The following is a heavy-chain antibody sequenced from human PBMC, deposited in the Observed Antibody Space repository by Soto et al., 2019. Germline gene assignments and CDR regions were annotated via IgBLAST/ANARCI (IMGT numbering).Heavy chain of an antibody. J-gene: IGHJ4*02. CDR2: INPSGGST. CDR3: ARGGTYYDSRGGFDY. V-gene: IGHV1-46*01. CDR1: GYTFTSYY. Sequence: QVQLVQSGAEVKKPGASVKVSCKASGYTFTSYYMHWVRQAPGQGLEWMGIINPSGGSTSYAQKGQGGVTPTRDTATSTDYMERGSRRSEDTAVYYCARGGTYYDSRGGFDYWGQGTLVTVSS. D-gene: IGHD3-22*01.